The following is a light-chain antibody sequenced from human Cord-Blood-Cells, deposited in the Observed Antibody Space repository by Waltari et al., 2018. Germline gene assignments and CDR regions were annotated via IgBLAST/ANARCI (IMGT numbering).Light chain of an antibody. CDR3: QQYYSYSRT. J-gene: IGKJ1*01. V-gene: IGKV1-5*03. CDR1: PNISSC. Sequence: DIQMTQSPSTLPSSVGDRPTITCRPSPNISSCLAWYQQKPGKAPKLLIYKASSLESGVPARFSGSGSGTEFTLTISSLQPDDFAAYYCQQYYSYSRTFGQGTKVEIK. CDR2: KAS.